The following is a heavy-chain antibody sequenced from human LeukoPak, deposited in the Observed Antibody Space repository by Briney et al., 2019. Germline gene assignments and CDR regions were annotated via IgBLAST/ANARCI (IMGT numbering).Heavy chain of an antibody. V-gene: IGHV4-39*07. Sequence: SETLSLTCTVSGGSISSSSYYWGWIRQPPGKGLEWIGSIYYSGSTYYNPSLKSRVTISVDTSKNQFSLKLSSVTAADTAVYYCASGTGGFGELIPFGYWGQGTPVTGSS. D-gene: IGHD3-10*01. CDR3: ASGTGGFGELIPFGY. CDR2: IYYSGST. J-gene: IGHJ4*02. CDR1: GGSISSSSYY.